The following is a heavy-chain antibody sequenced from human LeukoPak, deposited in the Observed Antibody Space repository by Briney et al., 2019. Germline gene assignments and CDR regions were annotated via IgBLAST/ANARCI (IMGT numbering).Heavy chain of an antibody. Sequence: GGSLRLSCAASGFTFSSYGMHWVRQAPGKGLEWVAVISYDGSNKYYADSVKGRFTISRDNSKNTLYLQMNSLRAEDTAVYYCAREGYYDSSGYGMDVWGQGTTVTVSS. CDR2: ISYDGSNK. CDR3: AREGYYDSSGYGMDV. V-gene: IGHV3-30*03. CDR1: GFTFSSYG. D-gene: IGHD3-22*01. J-gene: IGHJ6*02.